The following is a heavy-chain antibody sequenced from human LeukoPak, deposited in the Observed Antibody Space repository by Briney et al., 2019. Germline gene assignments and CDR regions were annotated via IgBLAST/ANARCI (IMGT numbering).Heavy chain of an antibody. V-gene: IGHV4-34*01. D-gene: IGHD4-17*01. CDR3: ARDRLRLRSSGAFDI. CDR2: INHSGST. CDR1: GGSFSGYY. Sequence: PSETLSLTCAVYGGSFSGYYWSWIRQPPGKGLEWIGEINHSGSTNYNPSLKSRVTISVDTSKIQFSLQLRAVTAADTAVYYCARDRLRLRSSGAFDIWGQGTMVTVSS. J-gene: IGHJ3*02.